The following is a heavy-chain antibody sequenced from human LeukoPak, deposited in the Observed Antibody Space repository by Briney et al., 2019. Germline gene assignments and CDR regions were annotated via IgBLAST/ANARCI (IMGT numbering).Heavy chain of an antibody. J-gene: IGHJ4*02. CDR1: GYSFTRYW. Sequence: PGESLKISFKGSGYSFTRYWIGWVRQMPGKGLEWMGIIYPGDSDTRYSPSFQGQVTISADKSISTAYLQWSSLKASDTAMYYCARRWERGIYPFDYWGQGTLVTVSS. CDR2: IYPGDSDT. CDR3: ARRWERGIYPFDY. V-gene: IGHV5-51*01. D-gene: IGHD1-26*01.